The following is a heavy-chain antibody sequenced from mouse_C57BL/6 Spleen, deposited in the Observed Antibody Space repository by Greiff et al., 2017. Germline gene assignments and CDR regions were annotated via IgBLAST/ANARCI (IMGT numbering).Heavy chain of an antibody. J-gene: IGHJ2*02. D-gene: IGHD2-3*01. Sequence: VQLQESGPELVKPGASVKISCKASGYAFSSSWMNWVKQRPGKGLEWIGRIYPGDGDTNYNGKFKGKATLTADKSSSTAYMQLSSLTSEDSAVYFCAGYYDNHFDYWGQGTSLTVSS. V-gene: IGHV1-82*01. CDR1: GYAFSSSW. CDR3: AGYYDNHFDY. CDR2: IYPGDGDT.